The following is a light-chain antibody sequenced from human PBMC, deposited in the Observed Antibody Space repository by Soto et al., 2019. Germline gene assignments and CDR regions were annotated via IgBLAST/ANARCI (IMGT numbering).Light chain of an antibody. Sequence: QSVLTQPPSVSGAPGQRVTISCTGSSYNIGAGYDVHWYQQLPGPAPKLLIYGNSNRPSGVPDRFSGSKSGISASLAITGLQAEDEADYYCQSYDSSLSQVFGGGTKLTVL. J-gene: IGLJ2*01. CDR3: QSYDSSLSQV. CDR1: SYNIGAGYD. V-gene: IGLV1-40*01. CDR2: GNS.